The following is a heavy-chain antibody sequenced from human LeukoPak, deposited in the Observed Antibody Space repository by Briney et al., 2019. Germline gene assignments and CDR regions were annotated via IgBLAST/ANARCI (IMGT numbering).Heavy chain of an antibody. CDR1: GGSFSSSSYY. D-gene: IGHD3-16*01. Sequence: SETLSLTCSVSGGSFSSSSYYWSWIRQPAGKGLEWIGRIHTSGSTIYNPSLKSRVTISADTSKNQFFLKLSSVTAADTAVYYCTTGGGYDAFDIWGQGTMVTVSS. CDR2: IHTSGST. CDR3: TTGGGYDAFDI. V-gene: IGHV4-61*02. J-gene: IGHJ3*02.